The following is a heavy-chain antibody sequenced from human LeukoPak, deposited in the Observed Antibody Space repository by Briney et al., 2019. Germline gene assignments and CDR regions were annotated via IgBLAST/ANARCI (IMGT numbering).Heavy chain of an antibody. V-gene: IGHV3-15*01. J-gene: IGHJ4*02. CDR2: IKSEIDGGTT. Sequence: GGSLRLSCAASGFSFSKAWMSWVRQAPGKGLEWVGRIKSEIDGGTTDYAAPVKGRFSVSRDDSENTLYLQMNSLRTEDTAVYYCAIHNLKITAIVSFDCWGQGTLVTVSS. CDR3: AIHNLKITAIVSFDC. CDR1: GFSFSKAW. D-gene: IGHD1-1*01.